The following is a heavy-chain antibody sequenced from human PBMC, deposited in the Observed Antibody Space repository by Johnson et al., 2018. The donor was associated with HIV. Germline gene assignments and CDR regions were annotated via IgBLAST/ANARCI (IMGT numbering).Heavy chain of an antibody. D-gene: IGHD2-8*01. CDR1: GFTFSSYG. CDR3: AKGLVYADPDDAFDV. V-gene: IGHV3-30*19. CDR2: ISYDGSNK. Sequence: QVQLVESGGGVVQPGGSLRLSFAASGFTFSSYGMHWVRQAPGKGLELVAFISYDGSNKYYADSVKGRFTISRDNSKNTLYLQMNSLRAEDTAVYYCAKGLVYADPDDAFDVWSQGTMVSVSS. J-gene: IGHJ3*01.